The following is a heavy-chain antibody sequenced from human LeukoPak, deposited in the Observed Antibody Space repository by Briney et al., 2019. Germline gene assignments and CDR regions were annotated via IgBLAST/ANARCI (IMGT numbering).Heavy chain of an antibody. D-gene: IGHD7-27*01. CDR3: ARDWNAGDDVFDI. CDR2: INSDGSRT. CDR1: GFTFSSYW. Sequence: GGSLRLSCAASGFTFSSYWMHWVRQAPGKGLVWVSRINSDGSRTNYADSVRGRFTISRDNAKNTLYLQMNSLGAEDTAVYYCARDWNAGDDVFDIWGQGTMVTVSS. V-gene: IGHV3-74*01. J-gene: IGHJ3*02.